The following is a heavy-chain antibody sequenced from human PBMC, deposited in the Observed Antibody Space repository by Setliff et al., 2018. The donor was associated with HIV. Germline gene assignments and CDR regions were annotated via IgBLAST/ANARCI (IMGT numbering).Heavy chain of an antibody. D-gene: IGHD1-7*01. Sequence: GSLRLSCVASGFTLSTYRMNWVRQAPGKGLEWVSSIIRDSSYIFDADSVKGRFTISRDNAQNSLYLQMNNLRVEDTAVYYCARDGTTLLAAMDVWGKGTTVTVSS. CDR3: ARDGTTLLAAMDV. CDR1: GFTLSTYR. J-gene: IGHJ6*03. CDR2: IIRDSSYI. V-gene: IGHV3-21*01.